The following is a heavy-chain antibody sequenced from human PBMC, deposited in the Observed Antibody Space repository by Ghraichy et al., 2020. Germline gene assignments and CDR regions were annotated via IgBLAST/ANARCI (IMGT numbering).Heavy chain of an antibody. D-gene: IGHD6-13*01. J-gene: IGHJ4*02. Sequence: GGSLRLSCSASGFTFSSYAMHWVRQAPGKGLEYVSAISTNGGTTYSADSVKGRFTISRDNSKNTLYLQMSSLRPEDTAVYHCVKDSSSWYYFDYWGQGTLVTVSS. CDR3: VKDSSSWYYFDY. CDR2: ISTNGGTT. CDR1: GFTFSSYA. V-gene: IGHV3-64D*06.